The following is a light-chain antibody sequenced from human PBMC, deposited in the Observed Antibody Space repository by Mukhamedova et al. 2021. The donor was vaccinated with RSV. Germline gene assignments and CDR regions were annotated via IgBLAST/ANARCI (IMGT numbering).Light chain of an antibody. CDR2: ASS. J-gene: IGKJ5*01. CDR3: QHAKIFPIT. V-gene: IGKV1D-12*01. Sequence: SCRASYNISTYLAWYQQKPGKAPKLLISASSTLQRGVPSRFSGSGSVTAFSLTISSLQPEDSATYYCQHAKIFPITFGLGTRLE. CDR1: YNISTY.